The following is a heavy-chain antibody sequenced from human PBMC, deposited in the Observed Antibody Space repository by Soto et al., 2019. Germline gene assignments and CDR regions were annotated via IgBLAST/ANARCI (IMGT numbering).Heavy chain of an antibody. CDR3: AKDRPPFVA. CDR2: ISGSGVRT. J-gene: IGHJ5*02. D-gene: IGHD3-3*02. V-gene: IGHV3-23*01. Sequence: DVQLLESGGGLSQPGGSLRLSCAASGFTLDSYAMSWVRQAPGKGLEWVSDISGSGVRTHYADSVMVRFTIYRDMSKNTLYLQMNSLRAEDTAIYYCAKDRPPFVAWGQGALVTVSS. CDR1: GFTLDSYA.